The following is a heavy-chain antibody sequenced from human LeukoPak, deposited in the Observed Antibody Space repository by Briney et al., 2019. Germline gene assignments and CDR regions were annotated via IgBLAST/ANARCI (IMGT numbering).Heavy chain of an antibody. CDR1: GYTFTGYY. CDR3: ARGGAHSSSWNNWFDP. Sequence: ASETVSRKASGYTFTGYYMHWVRQAPAQGLEWMGWINPNSGGTNYAQKFQGRVTMTRDTSISPAYMELSRLGSDDTAVYYCARGGAHSSSWNNWFDPWGQGTLVTVSS. D-gene: IGHD6-13*01. CDR2: INPNSGGT. J-gene: IGHJ5*02. V-gene: IGHV1-2*02.